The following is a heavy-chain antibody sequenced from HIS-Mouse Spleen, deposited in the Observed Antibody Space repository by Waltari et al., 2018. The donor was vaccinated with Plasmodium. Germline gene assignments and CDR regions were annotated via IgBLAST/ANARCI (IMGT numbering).Heavy chain of an antibody. CDR3: ARDRSAAALLGY. CDR1: GFTFLSYS. Sequence: EVQLVESGGGLVKPGGSLRLSCAASGFTFLSYSMNWVRQAPGTGLEWVSSISSSSSYIYYADSVKGRFTISRDNAKNSLYLQMNSLRAEDTAVYYCARDRSAAALLGYWGQGTLVTVSS. D-gene: IGHD6-13*01. V-gene: IGHV3-21*01. J-gene: IGHJ4*02. CDR2: ISSSSSYI.